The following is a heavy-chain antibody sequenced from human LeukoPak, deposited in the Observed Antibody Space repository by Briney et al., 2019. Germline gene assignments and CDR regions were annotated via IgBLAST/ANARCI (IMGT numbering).Heavy chain of an antibody. CDR1: GFTFDDYA. CDR3: AKSPGNQLLWAFFDY. D-gene: IGHD2-2*01. Sequence: GGSLRLSCAASGFTFDDYAMHWVRQAPGKGLEWVSGISWNSGSIGYADSVKGRFTISRDNAKNSLYLQMNSLRAEDMALYYCAKSPGNQLLWAFFDYWGQGTLVTVSS. J-gene: IGHJ4*02. CDR2: ISWNSGSI. V-gene: IGHV3-9*03.